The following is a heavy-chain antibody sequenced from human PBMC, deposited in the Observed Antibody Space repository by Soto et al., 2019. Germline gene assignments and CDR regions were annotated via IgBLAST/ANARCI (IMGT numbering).Heavy chain of an antibody. Sequence: TLSLTCTVSVGSISSGGYYWSWIRQHPGKGLEWIGYIYYSGSTYYNPSLESRVTISVDTSKNQFSLKLSSVTAADTAVYYCARSGRGYSYGLMDTFFDYWGQGTLVTVSS. CDR2: IYYSGST. D-gene: IGHD5-18*01. CDR1: VGSISSGGYY. J-gene: IGHJ4*02. V-gene: IGHV4-31*03. CDR3: ARSGRGYSYGLMDTFFDY.